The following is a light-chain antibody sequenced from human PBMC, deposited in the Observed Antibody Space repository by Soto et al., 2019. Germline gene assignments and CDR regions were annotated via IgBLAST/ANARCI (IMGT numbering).Light chain of an antibody. J-gene: IGKJ1*01. CDR3: LQDINYPWT. Sequence: AIQLNQSPSSLSASVGDRVTITCRASQGISSYLGWYQQKPGKAPNLLIYDASTLHSGVPPRFSGSGSGTDFTLAISSLQPEDSATYYCLQDINYPWTFGQGAKVAIK. V-gene: IGKV1-6*01. CDR1: QGISSY. CDR2: DAS.